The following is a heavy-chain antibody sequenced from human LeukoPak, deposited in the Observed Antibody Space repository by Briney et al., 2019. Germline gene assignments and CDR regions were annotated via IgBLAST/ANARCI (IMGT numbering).Heavy chain of an antibody. Sequence: SETLSLTCTVSGGSISSSSYYWGWIRQPPGKGLEWIGSIYYSGSTYYNPSLKSRVTISVDTSKNQFSLKLSSVTAADTAVYYCASHGPDYYGSGSYGNHFDYWGQGTLVTVSS. J-gene: IGHJ4*02. D-gene: IGHD3-10*01. V-gene: IGHV4-39*01. CDR3: ASHGPDYYGSGSYGNHFDY. CDR1: GGSISSSSYY. CDR2: IYYSGST.